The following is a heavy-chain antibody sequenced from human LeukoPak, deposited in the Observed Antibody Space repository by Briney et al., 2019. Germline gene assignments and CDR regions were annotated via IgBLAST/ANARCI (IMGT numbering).Heavy chain of an antibody. CDR2: IWYDGSNK. Sequence: GGSLRLSCAASGFTFSSYGMHWVRQAPGKGLEWVAVIWYDGSNKYYADSVKGRFTISRDNSKNTLYLQMNSLRAEDTAVYYCARDQGITGAFDIWGQGTMVTVSS. CDR1: GFTFSSYG. J-gene: IGHJ3*02. CDR3: ARDQGITGAFDI. V-gene: IGHV3-33*01.